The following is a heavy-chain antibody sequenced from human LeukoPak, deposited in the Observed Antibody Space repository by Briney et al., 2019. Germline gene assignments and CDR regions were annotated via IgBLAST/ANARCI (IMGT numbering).Heavy chain of an antibody. Sequence: PSETLSLTCAVSGYSISSGYYCGWIRQPPGKGLEWIGSIYHSGSTYYNPSLKSRVTISVDTSKNQFSLKLSSVTAADTAVYYCARLVVPAADFDAFDIWGQGTMVTVSS. CDR1: GYSISSGYY. CDR2: IYHSGST. D-gene: IGHD2-2*01. V-gene: IGHV4-38-2*01. J-gene: IGHJ3*02. CDR3: ARLVVPAADFDAFDI.